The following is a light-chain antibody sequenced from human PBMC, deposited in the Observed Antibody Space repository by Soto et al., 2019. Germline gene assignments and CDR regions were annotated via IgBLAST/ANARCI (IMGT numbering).Light chain of an antibody. Sequence: EIVMTQSPATLSVSPGERATLSCRASQSVSSNLAWYQQKPGQAPRLLIYGASTGATGIPARFSGSGSGTEFTLTISSLQSEDFAVYYCQQYNNWPLFGGGNKV. CDR2: GAS. V-gene: IGKV3-15*01. J-gene: IGKJ4*01. CDR3: QQYNNWPL. CDR1: QSVSSN.